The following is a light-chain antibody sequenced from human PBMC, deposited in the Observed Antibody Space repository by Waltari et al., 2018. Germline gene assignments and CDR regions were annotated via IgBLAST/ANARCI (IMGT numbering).Light chain of an antibody. J-gene: IGKJ1*01. CDR2: GAN. CDR1: ESVGRS. Sequence: EIALTQSQCTLSLSPGERATLSCRASESVGRSLAWYQQRLGPAPRYIISGANNSAPGLPDWFSGSESETEFSLNISRLEHEDFAVYYCQHYVRLPATFGQGTKVEIK. V-gene: IGKV3-20*01. CDR3: QHYVRLPAT.